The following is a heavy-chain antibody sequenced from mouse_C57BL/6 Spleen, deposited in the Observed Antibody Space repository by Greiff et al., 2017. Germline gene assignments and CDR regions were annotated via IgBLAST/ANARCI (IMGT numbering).Heavy chain of an antibody. CDR2: INPSNGST. D-gene: IGHD2-4*01. CDR3: ARDDYDPWYFDV. CDR1: GYTFTSYW. V-gene: IGHV1-53*01. Sequence: QVQLQQPGTELVKPGASVKLSCKASGYTFTSYWMHWVKQRPGQGLEWIGNINPSNGSTNYNEKFKSKATLTVDTSSSTAYMQLSSLTSEDSAVYYCARDDYDPWYFDVWGTGTTVTVSS. J-gene: IGHJ1*03.